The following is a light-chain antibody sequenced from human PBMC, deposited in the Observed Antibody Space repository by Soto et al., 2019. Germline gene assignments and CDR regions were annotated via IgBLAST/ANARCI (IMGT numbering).Light chain of an antibody. CDR1: QSIRSY. V-gene: IGKV1-39*01. J-gene: IGKJ1*01. CDR2: TTS. Sequence: DIQMTQSPSSLSASVGDRVTITCRASQSIRSYLNWYQQKLGKAPKLLIYTTSNLQSGVPSRFSGSGSGTDFTLTINTLQPEDFATYYCQQSFSSPQTFGQGTTVEIK. CDR3: QQSFSSPQT.